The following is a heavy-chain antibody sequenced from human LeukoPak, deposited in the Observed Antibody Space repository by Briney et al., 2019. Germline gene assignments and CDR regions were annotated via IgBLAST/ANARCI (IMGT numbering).Heavy chain of an antibody. V-gene: IGHV4-59*01. CDR1: GGSISSYY. D-gene: IGHD6-13*01. J-gene: IGHJ4*02. CDR3: ARYRRSAAAGFDY. CDR2: IYYSGST. Sequence: SETLSLTCTVSGGSISSYYWSWIRQPPGKGLEWIGYIYYSGSTNYNPSLKSRVTISVDTSKNQFSLKLSSVTAADTAVYYCARYRRSAAAGFDYWGQGTLVTVSS.